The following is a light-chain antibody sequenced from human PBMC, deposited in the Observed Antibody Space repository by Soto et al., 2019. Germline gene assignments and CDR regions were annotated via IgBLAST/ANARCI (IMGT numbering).Light chain of an antibody. J-gene: IGLJ2*01. V-gene: IGLV2-14*01. Sequence: QSALTQPASVSGSPGQSITISCTGNRSDVGGYNYVSWYQQHPGKAPKLMIYEVSNRPSGVSNRFSGSKSGNTASLTISGLQAEDEADYYCSSYTSSSTSVFGGGTKVTVL. CDR2: EVS. CDR1: RSDVGGYNY. CDR3: SSYTSSSTSV.